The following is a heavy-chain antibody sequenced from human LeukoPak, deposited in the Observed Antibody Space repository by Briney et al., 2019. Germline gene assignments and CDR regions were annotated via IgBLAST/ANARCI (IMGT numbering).Heavy chain of an antibody. D-gene: IGHD3-22*01. CDR3: ARQSISGSSLSYFDY. CDR1: GGSISSYY. Sequence: SETLSLTCTVSGGSISSYYWSWIRQPPGKGLEWIGNTYDSGSTNYNPSLKSRVTISVDTSKNQCSLKLSSVTAADTAVYYCARQSISGSSLSYFDYWGQGTLVNVSS. CDR2: TYDSGST. J-gene: IGHJ4*02. V-gene: IGHV4-59*01.